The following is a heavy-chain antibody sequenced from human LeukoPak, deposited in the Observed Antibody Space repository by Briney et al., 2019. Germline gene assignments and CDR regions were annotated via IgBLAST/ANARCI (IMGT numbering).Heavy chain of an antibody. D-gene: IGHD4-11*01. V-gene: IGHV3-7*01. CDR1: GFTFSRFW. CDR3: ARGRTSGGMTTDIDY. Sequence: GGSLRLSCAASGFTFSRFWMSWVRQAPGKGLEWVANIKQDGSENFYVDSVKGRFTISRDNAKNSLYLQMNSLRAEDTSVYYCARGRTSGGMTTDIDYWGQGTLVTVSS. J-gene: IGHJ4*02. CDR2: IKQDGSEN.